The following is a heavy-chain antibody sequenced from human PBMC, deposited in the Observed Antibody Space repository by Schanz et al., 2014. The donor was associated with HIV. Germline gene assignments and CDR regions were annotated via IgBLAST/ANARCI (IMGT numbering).Heavy chain of an antibody. J-gene: IGHJ4*02. D-gene: IGHD6-13*01. CDR2: IIPIFDTT. CDR1: GDTFSSYS. V-gene: IGHV1-69*01. Sequence: QVQLVQSGAEVKKSGSSVKVSCKASGDTFSSYSISWVRQAPGQGLEWVGGIIPIFDTTNYAQKFQGRATITADESTSTAYMELSSLRSEDTAVYYCARDSPVAAGTLDYWGQGTLVTVSS. CDR3: ARDSPVAAGTLDY.